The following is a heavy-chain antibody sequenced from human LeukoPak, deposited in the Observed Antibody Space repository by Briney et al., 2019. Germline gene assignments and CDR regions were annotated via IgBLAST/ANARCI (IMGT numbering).Heavy chain of an antibody. CDR3: ARRPLSQRTGNWFDP. J-gene: IGHJ5*02. D-gene: IGHD3/OR15-3a*01. V-gene: IGHV4-34*01. Sequence: SSETLSLTCAVYGGSFSNYYWSWIRQPPGKGLEWIGEINHSGSTNYNPSLKSRVTISVDTSKNQFSLKLSSVTAADTAVYYCARRPLSQRTGNWFDPWGQGTLVTVSS. CDR1: GGSFSNYY. CDR2: INHSGST.